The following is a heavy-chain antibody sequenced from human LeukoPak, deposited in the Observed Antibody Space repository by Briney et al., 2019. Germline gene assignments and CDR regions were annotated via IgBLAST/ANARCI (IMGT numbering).Heavy chain of an antibody. D-gene: IGHD3-10*01. CDR3: ARAGELLWFGRGGFDY. CDR2: IYSGGST. V-gene: IGHV3-66*01. CDR1: GFTVSSNY. Sequence: GGSLRLSCAASGFTVSSNYMSWVRQAPGKGLEWVSVIYSGGSTYYADSVKGRFTISRDNSKNTLYLQMNSLRAEDTAVYYCARAGELLWFGRGGFDYWGQGTLVTVSS. J-gene: IGHJ4*02.